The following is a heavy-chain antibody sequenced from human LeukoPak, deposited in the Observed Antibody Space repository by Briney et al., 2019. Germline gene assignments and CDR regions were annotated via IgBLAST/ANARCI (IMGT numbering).Heavy chain of an antibody. CDR1: GGSISSYY. Sequence: SETLSLTCTVSGGSISSYYWSWIRQPPGKGLEWIGYLFCSGNTNSNPSLKSRVTIPADTSKNQFSLRLNSVTAADTAVYFCGRVRTGNTGSPEYFEDWGQGTLVTVSS. V-gene: IGHV4-59*01. CDR2: LFCSGNT. D-gene: IGHD5-12*01. CDR3: GRVRTGNTGSPEYFED. J-gene: IGHJ1*01.